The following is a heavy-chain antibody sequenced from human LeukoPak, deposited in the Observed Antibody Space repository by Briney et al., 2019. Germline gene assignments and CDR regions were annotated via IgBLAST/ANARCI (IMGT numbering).Heavy chain of an antibody. CDR2: IYHSGST. V-gene: IGHV4-30-2*01. Sequence: PSETLSLTCTVSGGSISSGGYYWSWIRQPPGKGLEWIGYIYHSGSTYYNPSLKSRVTISVDRSKNQFSLKLSSVTAADTAVYYCAKLERSDFDYYAWGQGTLVTVSS. CDR3: AKLERSDFDYYA. D-gene: IGHD5-12*01. CDR1: GGSISSGGYY. J-gene: IGHJ5*02.